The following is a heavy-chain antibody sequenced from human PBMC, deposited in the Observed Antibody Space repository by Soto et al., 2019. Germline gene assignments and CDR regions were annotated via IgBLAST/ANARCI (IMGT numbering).Heavy chain of an antibody. J-gene: IGHJ3*02. V-gene: IGHV1-18*01. D-gene: IGHD4-17*01. CDR3: ARDWGEVTTNAFDI. Sequence: QVQLVQSGAEVKKPGASVKVSCKASGYTFTSYGISWVRQAPGQGLEWMGWISAYKGNTNYAQKLQGRVAMTTDTSTSTAYMELRSLKSYDTAVYYCARDWGEVTTNAFDIWGQGTMVTVSS. CDR2: ISAYKGNT. CDR1: GYTFTSYG.